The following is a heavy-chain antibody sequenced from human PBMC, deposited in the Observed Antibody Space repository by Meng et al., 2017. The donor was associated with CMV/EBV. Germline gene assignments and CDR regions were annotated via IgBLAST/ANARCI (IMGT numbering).Heavy chain of an antibody. J-gene: IGHJ4*02. D-gene: IGHD1-7*01. CDR1: GGTFGRYA. CDR3: ARGSGAGTTWSYFDY. Sequence: SGGEVKKPGALGNVSDRASGGTFGRYAISWVRQAPGQGLEWMGGIIPIFGTANYAQKFQGRVTITADESTSTAYMELSSLRSEDTAVYYCARGSGAGTTWSYFDYWGQGTLVTVSS. CDR2: IIPIFGTA. V-gene: IGHV1-69*01.